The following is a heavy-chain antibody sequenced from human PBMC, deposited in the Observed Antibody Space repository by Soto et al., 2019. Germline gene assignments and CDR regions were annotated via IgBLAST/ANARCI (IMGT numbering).Heavy chain of an antibody. V-gene: IGHV1-18*01. CDR3: ASQYTFPPRITMVRGSDY. J-gene: IGHJ4*02. Sequence: GASVKVSCKASGYTFTSYGISWVRQAPGQGLEWMGWISAYNGNTNYAQKLQGRVTMTTDTYTSTAYMELRSLRSDDTAVYYCASQYTFPPRITMVRGSDYCGQGTLVTGSS. D-gene: IGHD3-10*01. CDR2: ISAYNGNT. CDR1: GYTFTSYG.